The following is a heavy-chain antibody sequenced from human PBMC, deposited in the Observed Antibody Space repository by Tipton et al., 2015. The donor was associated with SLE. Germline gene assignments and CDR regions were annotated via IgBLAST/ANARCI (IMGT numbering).Heavy chain of an antibody. Sequence: GSLRLSCTASGFPISNNAMSWVRQAPGKGLEWVSAITGSAVSTYYADSVKGRFTISRDNAGNSVSLLMTDLRPDDTAFYYCVQDMSPGGCDLWGQGTMVTVSS. J-gene: IGHJ3*01. D-gene: IGHD2-15*01. CDR3: VQDMSPGGCDL. CDR2: ITGSAVST. V-gene: IGHV3-23*01. CDR1: GFPISNNA.